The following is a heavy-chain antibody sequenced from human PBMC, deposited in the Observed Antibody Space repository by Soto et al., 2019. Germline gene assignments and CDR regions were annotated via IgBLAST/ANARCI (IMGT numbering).Heavy chain of an antibody. CDR3: ARFDSGFSGSDYIDYFKC. CDR2: INGGNGNT. V-gene: IGHV1-3*01. J-gene: IGHJ4*02. Sequence: GASVKVSCKASGYTFTIYAIHWVRQAPGQRLEWMGWINGGNGNTYYSEHFQGRVTFTRDTSAGTVYMQLSSLTSEDTAVYYCARFDSGFSGSDYIDYFKCWGQGALDTVSP. CDR1: GYTFTIYA. D-gene: IGHD1-26*01.